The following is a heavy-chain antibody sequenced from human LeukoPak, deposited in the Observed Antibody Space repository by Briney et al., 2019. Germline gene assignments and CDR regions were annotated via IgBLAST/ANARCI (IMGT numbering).Heavy chain of an antibody. D-gene: IGHD3-3*01. CDR2: TSYDGRNK. CDR3: ARDFFRYDY. Sequence: GRSLRLSCAASGFTFSDYAMHWVRQAPGKGLEWVAVTSYDGRNKYYADSAKDRVSISRDNSKNTLYLQMNSLRAEDTAVYYCARDFFRYDYWGQGTLVTVSS. J-gene: IGHJ4*02. V-gene: IGHV3-30*04. CDR1: GFTFSDYA.